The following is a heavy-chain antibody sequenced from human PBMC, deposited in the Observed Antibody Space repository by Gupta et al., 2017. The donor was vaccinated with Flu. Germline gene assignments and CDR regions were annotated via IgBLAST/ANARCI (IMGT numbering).Heavy chain of an antibody. CDR3: AGLGGFTVGYNWFDP. D-gene: IGHD4-11*01. CDR1: TASLSGSY. CDR2: IDHSGGT. Sequence: QVQLQQWGAGLLKPSETLSLTCAVYTASLSGSYWRWIRQPPGKGPEWIGVIDHSGGTNNNPSLKSRVTMLVDTSKNQCSLSLYSVTAANTAIEYCAGLGGFTVGYNWFDPWGQGTLVTVSS. V-gene: IGHV4-34*01. J-gene: IGHJ5*02.